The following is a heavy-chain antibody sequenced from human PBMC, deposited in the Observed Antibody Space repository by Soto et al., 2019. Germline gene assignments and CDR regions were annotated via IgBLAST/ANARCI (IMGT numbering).Heavy chain of an antibody. D-gene: IGHD3-10*01. J-gene: IGHJ4*02. V-gene: IGHV3-49*03. CDR1: GFTFGDYA. CDR2: IRSKAYGGTT. CDR3: TRCKNGSGSYYIVDY. Sequence: GGSLRLSCTASGFTFGDYAMSWFRQAPGKGLEWVGFIRSKAYGGTTEYAASVKGRFTISRDDSKSIAYLQMNSLKTEDTAVYYCTRCKNGSGSYYIVDYWGQGTLVTVSS.